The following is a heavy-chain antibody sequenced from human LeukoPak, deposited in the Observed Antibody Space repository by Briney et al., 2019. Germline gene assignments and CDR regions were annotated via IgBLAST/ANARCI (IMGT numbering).Heavy chain of an antibody. CDR1: GFTFSSYS. CDR2: ISSSSSTI. J-gene: IGHJ3*02. CDR3: ARDRIQLWLDAFDI. V-gene: IGHV3-48*01. Sequence: SGGSLRLSCAASGFTFSSYSMNWVRQAPGKGLEWVSYISSSSSTIYYADSVKGRFTISRDNAKNSLYLQMNSLRAEDTAVYYCARDRIQLWLDAFDIWGQGTMVTVSS. D-gene: IGHD5-18*01.